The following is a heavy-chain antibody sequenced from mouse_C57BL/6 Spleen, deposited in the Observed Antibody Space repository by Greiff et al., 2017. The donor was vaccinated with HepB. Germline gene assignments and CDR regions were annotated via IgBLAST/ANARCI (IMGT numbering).Heavy chain of an antibody. CDR2: ISYDGSN. J-gene: IGHJ2*01. CDR1: GYSITSGYY. Sequence: VQLKESGPGLVKPSQSLSLTCSVTGYSITSGYYWNWIRQFPGNKLEWMGYISYDGSNNYNPSLKNRISITRDTSKNQFFLKLNSVTTEDTATYYCARGYGSKGFDYWGQGTTLTVSS. D-gene: IGHD1-1*01. CDR3: ARGYGSKGFDY. V-gene: IGHV3-6*01.